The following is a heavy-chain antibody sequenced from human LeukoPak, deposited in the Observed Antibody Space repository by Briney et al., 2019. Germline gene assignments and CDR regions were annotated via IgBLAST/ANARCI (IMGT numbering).Heavy chain of an antibody. V-gene: IGHV4-30-2*01. CDR1: GGSISSGGYS. Sequence: PSQTLSLTCAVSGGSISSGGYSWSWIRQPPGKGLEWIGYIYHSGSTYYNPSLKSRVTISVDTSKNQFSLKLSSVTAADTAVYYCARATDYGDYVGAFDIWGQGTMVTVSS. CDR2: IYHSGST. CDR3: ARATDYGDYVGAFDI. D-gene: IGHD4-17*01. J-gene: IGHJ3*02.